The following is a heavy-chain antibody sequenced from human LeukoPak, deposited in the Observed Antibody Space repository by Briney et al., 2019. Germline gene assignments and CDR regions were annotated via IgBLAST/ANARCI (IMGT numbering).Heavy chain of an antibody. D-gene: IGHD2-15*01. Sequence: GGSLRHSCLDSRFTLSSHAISWVRQAPGKGGEWVSPIRNSGSSTSYADSVKGRFTISRDNTKNTLYLQMNSLRAEDTAVYYCDCSRSSGYSLRFDPWGQGTLVTVSS. CDR2: IRNSGSST. J-gene: IGHJ5*02. CDR3: DCSRSSGYSLRFDP. V-gene: IGHV3-23*01. CDR1: RFTLSSHA.